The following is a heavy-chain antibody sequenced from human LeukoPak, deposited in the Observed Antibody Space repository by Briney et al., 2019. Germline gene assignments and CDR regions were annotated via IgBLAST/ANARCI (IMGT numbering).Heavy chain of an antibody. J-gene: IGHJ4*02. V-gene: IGHV3-11*01. CDR3: ARDPHCSSNSCYPGGY. Sequence: GGSLRLSCAASGFTFSDYYMSWIRQAPGKGLEWVSYISSSGSTIYYADSVKGRFTISRDNAKNSLYLQMNSLRAEDTAVYYCARDPHCSSNSCYPGGYWGQGTLVTVSS. CDR1: GFTFSDYY. D-gene: IGHD2-2*01. CDR2: ISSSGSTI.